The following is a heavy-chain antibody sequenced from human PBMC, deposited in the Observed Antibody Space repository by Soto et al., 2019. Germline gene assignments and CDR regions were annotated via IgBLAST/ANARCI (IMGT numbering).Heavy chain of an antibody. Sequence: LKISCKGSGYSFTSYWISWVRQMPGKGLEWMGRIDPSDSYTNYSPSFQGHVTISADKSISTAYLQWSSLKASDTAMYYCARLHQYCSSTSCYYYYGMDFWGQGTTVTVSS. J-gene: IGHJ6*02. CDR3: ARLHQYCSSTSCYYYYGMDF. D-gene: IGHD2-2*01. CDR1: GYSFTSYW. V-gene: IGHV5-10-1*01. CDR2: IDPSDSYT.